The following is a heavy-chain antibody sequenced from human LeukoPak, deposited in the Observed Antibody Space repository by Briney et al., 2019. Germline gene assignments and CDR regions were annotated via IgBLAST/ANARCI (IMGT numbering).Heavy chain of an antibody. CDR1: RYTFTGYY. Sequence: GASVKVSCKTSRYTFTGYYMHWVRQAPGQGLEWMGWINPNSGGTNYAQRFQGRVTMTRDTSMSTAYMELSRLRSDDSAVYYCARYFYDSSGSSSDAFDIWGQGTMVTVSS. CDR2: INPNSGGT. V-gene: IGHV1-2*02. CDR3: ARYFYDSSGSSSDAFDI. D-gene: IGHD3-22*01. J-gene: IGHJ3*02.